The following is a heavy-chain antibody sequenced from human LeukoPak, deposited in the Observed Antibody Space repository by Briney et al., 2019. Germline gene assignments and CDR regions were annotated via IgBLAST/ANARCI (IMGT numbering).Heavy chain of an antibody. CDR1: GYSFTSYW. CDR3: ARHRYYDSSGYGVDY. D-gene: IGHD3-22*01. CDR2: IYPGDSDT. J-gene: IGHJ4*02. Sequence: GESLKISCKGSGYSFTSYWNGWVRQMPGKGLEWMGIIYPGDSDTRYSPSFQGQVTISADKSISTAYLQWSSLKASDTAMYYCARHRYYDSSGYGVDYWGQGTLVTVSS. V-gene: IGHV5-51*01.